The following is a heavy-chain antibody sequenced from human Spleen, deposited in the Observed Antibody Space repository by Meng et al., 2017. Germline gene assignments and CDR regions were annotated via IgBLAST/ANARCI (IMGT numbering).Heavy chain of an antibody. CDR3: ATLTSSWQVGGYYYGMDV. CDR2: ISWNSGSI. V-gene: IGHV3-9*01. Sequence: GGSLRLSCAASGFTFDDYAMHWVRQAPGKCLEWVSGISWNSGSIGYADSVKGRFTISRDNAKNSLYLQMNSLRAEDTALYYCATLTSSWQVGGYYYGMDVWGQGTTVTVSS. D-gene: IGHD6-13*01. CDR1: GFTFDDYA. J-gene: IGHJ6*02.